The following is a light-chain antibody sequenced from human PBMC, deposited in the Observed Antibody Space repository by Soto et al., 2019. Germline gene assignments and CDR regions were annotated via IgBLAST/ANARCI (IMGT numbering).Light chain of an antibody. J-gene: IGKJ3*01. CDR1: QSVSSSY. CDR3: QQYGSLPFT. Sequence: DIVLTHPRVTLSSSPGERATLSCRASQSVSSSYLAWYQQKPGQAPRLLIYGASSRATGIPDRFSVSGSGTDFTLTISRLEPEDFAVYYCQQYGSLPFTFGPGTKVDIK. CDR2: GAS. V-gene: IGKV3-20*01.